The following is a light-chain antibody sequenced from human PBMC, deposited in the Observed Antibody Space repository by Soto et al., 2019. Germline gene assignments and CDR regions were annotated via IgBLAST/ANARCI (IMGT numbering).Light chain of an antibody. V-gene: IGLV2-11*01. J-gene: IGLJ1*01. CDR3: CSYVTTPEI. Sequence: QSALAQPRSVSGSPGQLLTISFTGTCSDVDDYRYVSWYQQYPGKAPKLVIYDGTKRPSGVPDRFSGSNSGNTASLTISGLQAEDEADYYCCSYVTTPEIFGTGTKVTVL. CDR1: CSDVDDYRY. CDR2: DGT.